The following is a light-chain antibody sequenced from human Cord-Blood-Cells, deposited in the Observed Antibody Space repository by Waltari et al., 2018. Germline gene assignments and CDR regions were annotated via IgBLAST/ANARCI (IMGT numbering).Light chain of an antibody. V-gene: IGKV1-9*01. J-gene: IGKJ4*01. CDR2: AAS. CDR3: QQLNSYPLT. Sequence: DIQLTQSPSSLSVSVGDRVTLTCRASQGISSYLAWYQQKPGKAPKLLIYAASTLQSGVPSRFSGSGSGTEFTLTISSLQPEDFATYYCQQLNSYPLTFGGGTKVEIK. CDR1: QGISSY.